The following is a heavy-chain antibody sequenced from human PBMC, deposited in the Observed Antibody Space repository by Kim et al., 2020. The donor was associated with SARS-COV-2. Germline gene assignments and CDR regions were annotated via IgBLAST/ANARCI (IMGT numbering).Heavy chain of an antibody. J-gene: IGHJ4*02. D-gene: IGHD3-10*01. Sequence: SETLSLTCAVYGGSFSGYFWSWIRQPPGKGLEWIGEINHSGSTNYNPSLKSRVTISVDTSKNQFSLKLSSVTAADTAVYYCARGATMVRGASRPSPGVFDYWGQGTLVTVSS. CDR2: INHSGST. CDR1: GGSFSGYF. V-gene: IGHV4-34*01. CDR3: ARGATMVRGASRPSPGVFDY.